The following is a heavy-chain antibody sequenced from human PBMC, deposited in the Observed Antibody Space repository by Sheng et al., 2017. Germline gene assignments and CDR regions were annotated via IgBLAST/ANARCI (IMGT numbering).Heavy chain of an antibody. J-gene: IGHJ3*02. CDR1: GFTFDDYA. CDR3: AKGMHDYGDFNAFDI. CDR2: ISWNSGSI. V-gene: IGHV3-9*03. Sequence: EVQLVESGGGLVQPGRSLRLSCAASGFTFDDYAMHWVRQAPGKGLEWVSGISWNSGSIGYADSVKGRFTISRDNAKNSLYLQMNSLRAEDMALYYCAKGMHDYGDFNAFDIWGQGTMVTVSS. D-gene: IGHD4-17*01.